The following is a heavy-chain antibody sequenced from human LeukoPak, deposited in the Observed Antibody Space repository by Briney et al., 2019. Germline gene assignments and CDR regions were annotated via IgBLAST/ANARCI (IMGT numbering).Heavy chain of an antibody. CDR1: GFTFSRYW. Sequence: GSLRLSCAASGFTFSRYWMSWVRQAPGKGLEWVANIIQDGSEKYYVDSVKGRFTISRDNAKNSLYLQMNSLRAEDTAVYYCARDVGVDHWGQGTLVTVSS. D-gene: IGHD1-26*01. J-gene: IGHJ4*02. CDR2: IIQDGSEK. CDR3: ARDVGVDH. V-gene: IGHV3-7*01.